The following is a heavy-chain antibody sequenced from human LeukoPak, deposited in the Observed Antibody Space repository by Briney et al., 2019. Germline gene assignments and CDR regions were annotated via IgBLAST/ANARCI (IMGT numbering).Heavy chain of an antibody. CDR2: IHYIGNT. CDR1: GGSLSSSSDY. V-gene: IGHV4-39*07. J-gene: IGHJ4*02. CDR3: ATSRSANYYSGS. Sequence: SETLSLTCSVSGGSLSSSSDYWAWIRQPPGNGLEWIGSIHYIGNTYYSPSLESRVTISLDTSRNQFSLDLSSVTAADTAVYYCATSRSANYYSGSWGQGILVTVSS. D-gene: IGHD4/OR15-4a*01.